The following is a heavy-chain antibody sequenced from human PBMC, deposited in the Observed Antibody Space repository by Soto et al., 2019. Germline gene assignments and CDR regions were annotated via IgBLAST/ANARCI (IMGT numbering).Heavy chain of an antibody. Sequence: EVQLVESGGGLVQPGGSLRLSCAASGFIFSNYNMKWVRQAPGKRLEWVSYISSSGRTIYYADSVQGRFTISRDNAKNSLYLQMNSLRAEDTAVYYCARDLGVRLPMDVWGQGTTVTVSS. CDR3: ARDLGVRLPMDV. V-gene: IGHV3-48*01. CDR2: ISSSGRTI. CDR1: GFIFSNYN. J-gene: IGHJ6*02. D-gene: IGHD2-8*01.